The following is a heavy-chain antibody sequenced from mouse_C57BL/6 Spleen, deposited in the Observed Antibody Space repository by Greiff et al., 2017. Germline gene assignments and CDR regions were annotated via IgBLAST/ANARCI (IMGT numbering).Heavy chain of an antibody. CDR2: IDPSDSYT. CDR3: ARDWEYFDG. Sequence: VQLQESGAELVRPGTSVKLSCKASGYTFTSYWMHWVKQRPGQGLEWIGVIDPSDSYTNYNQKFKGKATLTVDTSSSTAYMQLSSLTSEDSAVYDCARDWEYFDGWGTGTTVTVSS. V-gene: IGHV1-59*01. J-gene: IGHJ1*03. D-gene: IGHD4-1*01. CDR1: GYTFTSYW.